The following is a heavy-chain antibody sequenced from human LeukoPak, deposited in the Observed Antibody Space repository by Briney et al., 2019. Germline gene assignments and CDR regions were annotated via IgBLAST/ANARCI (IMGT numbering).Heavy chain of an antibody. CDR3: ARFSQYYDSPTHYLDY. CDR2: IYTSGST. J-gene: IGHJ4*02. Sequence: SETLSLTCTVSGGSISSYYWSWIRQPAGKGLEWIGRIYTSGSTNYNPSLKSRVTISVDTSKNQFSLRLNSVTAADTAVYYCARFSQYYDSPTHYLDYWGQGILVTVSS. V-gene: IGHV4-4*07. D-gene: IGHD2/OR15-2a*01. CDR1: GGSISSYY.